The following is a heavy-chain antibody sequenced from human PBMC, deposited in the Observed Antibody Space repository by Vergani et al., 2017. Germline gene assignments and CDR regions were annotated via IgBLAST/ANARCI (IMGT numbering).Heavy chain of an antibody. V-gene: IGHV3-48*01. CDR1: GFTFSSYS. Sequence: EVQLVESGGGLVQPGGSLRLSCAASGFTFSSYSMNWVRQAPGKGLEWVSYISSSSSTIYYADSVKGRFTISRDNAKNSLYLQMNSLRAEDTAVYYCASSTRWYYFDYWGQGTLVTVSS. D-gene: IGHD6-13*01. CDR2: ISSSSSTI. CDR3: ASSTRWYYFDY. J-gene: IGHJ4*02.